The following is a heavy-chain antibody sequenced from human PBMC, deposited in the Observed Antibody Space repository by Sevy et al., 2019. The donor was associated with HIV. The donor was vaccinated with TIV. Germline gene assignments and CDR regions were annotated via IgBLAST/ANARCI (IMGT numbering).Heavy chain of an antibody. V-gene: IGHV1-2*06. J-gene: IGHJ5*02. D-gene: IGHD3-10*01. Sequence: ASVKVSCKASGYTFTGYYMHWVRQAPGQGLEWMGRINPNSGGTNYAQKFQGRVTMTRDTSISTAYMELSRLRSDDTAVYYCVREWVTFASYYPNWFDPWGQGTLVTVSS. CDR2: INPNSGGT. CDR3: VREWVTFASYYPNWFDP. CDR1: GYTFTGYY.